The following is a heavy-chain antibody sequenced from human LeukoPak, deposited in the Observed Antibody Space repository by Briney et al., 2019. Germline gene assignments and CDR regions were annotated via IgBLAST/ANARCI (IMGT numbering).Heavy chain of an antibody. D-gene: IGHD5/OR15-5a*01. V-gene: IGHV4-34*01. CDR1: GGSFSGYY. J-gene: IGHJ4*02. CDR2: INHSGST. Sequence: SETLSLTCAVYGGSFSGYYWSWIRQPPGKGLEWIGEINHSGSTNYNPSLKSRVTISVDTSKNQFSLRLSSVTAADTALYFCARRAGLHSLDYWDQGALVTVSS. CDR3: ARRAGLHSLDY.